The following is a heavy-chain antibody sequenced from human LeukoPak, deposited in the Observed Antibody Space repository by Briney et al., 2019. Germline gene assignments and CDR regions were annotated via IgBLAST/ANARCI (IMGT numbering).Heavy chain of an antibody. CDR1: GFTFSSYG. Sequence: PGGSLRLSCAASGFTFSSYGMHWVRQAPGKGLEWVAFIRYDGSNKYYADSVRGRFTISRDNSKNTLYLQMNSLRAEDTAVYYCAKAFVDSSGYHHYYFDYWGQGTLVTVSS. D-gene: IGHD3-22*01. CDR3: AKAFVDSSGYHHYYFDY. J-gene: IGHJ4*02. CDR2: IRYDGSNK. V-gene: IGHV3-30*02.